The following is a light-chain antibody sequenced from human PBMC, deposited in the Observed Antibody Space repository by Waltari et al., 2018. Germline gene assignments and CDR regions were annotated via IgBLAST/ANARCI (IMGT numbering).Light chain of an antibody. CDR2: WAT. Sequence: DIVMTHSPDSLAVSLGARATINCKSSQRVLYSSHHKDYLAWYQQKPGQPPKLLICWATTRESGVPDRFSGSGSGTDFTLTISSLQAEDVAVYYCQQYYSTPLTFGGGTKVEIK. V-gene: IGKV4-1*01. J-gene: IGKJ4*01. CDR3: QQYYSTPLT. CDR1: QRVLYSSHHKDY.